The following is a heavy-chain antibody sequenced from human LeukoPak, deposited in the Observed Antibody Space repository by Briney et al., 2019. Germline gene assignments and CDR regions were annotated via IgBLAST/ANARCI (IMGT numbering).Heavy chain of an antibody. V-gene: IGHV4-59*01. J-gene: IGHJ5*02. Sequence: SETLSLTCTVSGGSISSYYWSWIRQPPGKGLEWIGYIYHSGSTKYNPSLKSRVTISIDTSKNQFSLKLSSVTAADTAVYYCARRRGVDILTGYDLYWFDPWGQRTLVTVSS. CDR1: GGSISSYY. CDR3: ARRRGVDILTGYDLYWFDP. D-gene: IGHD3-9*01. CDR2: IYHSGST.